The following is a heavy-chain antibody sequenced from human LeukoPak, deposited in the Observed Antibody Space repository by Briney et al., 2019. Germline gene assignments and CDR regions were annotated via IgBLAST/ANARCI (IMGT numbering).Heavy chain of an antibody. D-gene: IGHD6-19*01. J-gene: IGHJ4*02. Sequence: SETLSLTCAVSGGSISSGGYSWSWIRQPPGKGLEWIGDIYHSGSTYYNPSLKSRVTISVDRSKNQFSLKLSSVTAADTAVYYCARVGSSGRFDYWGQGTLVTVSS. V-gene: IGHV4-30-2*01. CDR2: IYHSGST. CDR3: ARVGSSGRFDY. CDR1: GGSISSGGYS.